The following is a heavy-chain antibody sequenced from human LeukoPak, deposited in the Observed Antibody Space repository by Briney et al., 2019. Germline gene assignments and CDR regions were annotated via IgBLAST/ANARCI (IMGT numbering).Heavy chain of an antibody. Sequence: PGGSLRLSCAASGFTFSSYGMHWVCQAPGKGLEWVAVIWFDGSNKNYADSVKGRFTISRDNSKNTLYLQMNSLRAEDTAVYYCAKTALAVAGIVPVESELDYWGQGTLVTVSS. CDR2: IWFDGSNK. J-gene: IGHJ4*02. CDR1: GFTFSSYG. D-gene: IGHD6-19*01. CDR3: AKTALAVAGIVPVESELDY. V-gene: IGHV3-33*06.